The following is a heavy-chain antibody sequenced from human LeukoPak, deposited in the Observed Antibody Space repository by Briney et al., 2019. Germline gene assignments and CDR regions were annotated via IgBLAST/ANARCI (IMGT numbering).Heavy chain of an antibody. V-gene: IGHV4-59*08. Sequence: SETLSLTCAVSGGSISSFYWSWIRQPPGKGLEWIGYVFYTGDTNSNPSLKSRVTMSLDTSKNQLSLRLTSVTAADTAVYYCARHPFATPFDHWGRGTLVTVSS. CDR1: GGSISSFY. J-gene: IGHJ4*02. D-gene: IGHD2-15*01. CDR2: VFYTGDT. CDR3: ARHPFATPFDH.